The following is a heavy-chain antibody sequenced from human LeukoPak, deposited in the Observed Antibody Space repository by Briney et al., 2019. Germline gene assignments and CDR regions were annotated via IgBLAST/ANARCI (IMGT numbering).Heavy chain of an antibody. D-gene: IGHD2-2*01. V-gene: IGHV5-51*01. CDR2: IYPGDFDT. CDR3: ARHGGVVPAAQGFDP. J-gene: IGHJ5*02. CDR1: GYTFTTYW. Sequence: GESLKISCKGSGYTFTTYWIGWVRQMPGKGLEWMGIIYPGDFDTRYSPSFQGQVTISVDKSINTAYLQWRSLKASDTAMYYCARHGGVVPAAQGFDPWGQGTLVTVSS.